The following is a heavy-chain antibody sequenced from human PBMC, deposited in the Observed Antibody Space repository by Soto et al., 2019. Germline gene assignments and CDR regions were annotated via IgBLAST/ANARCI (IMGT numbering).Heavy chain of an antibody. Sequence: NPSETLSLTGTVSGGAMSSHYWTWLRQPCGKGIAPIGSITYSGRSYHNPATKTRVTISADTSRHQFCLRLTYVIAEDTAVYFCAIADPDASVGFWGQGTLVTVSS. V-gene: IGHV4-59*11. CDR3: AIADPDASVGF. CDR1: GGAMSSHY. J-gene: IGHJ4*02. D-gene: IGHD1-26*01. CDR2: ITYSGRS.